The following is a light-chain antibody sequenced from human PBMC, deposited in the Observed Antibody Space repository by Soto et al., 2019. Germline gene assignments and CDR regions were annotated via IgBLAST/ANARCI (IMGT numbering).Light chain of an antibody. CDR3: SSYRVGGSYV. CDR1: SSDVGRHNA. Sequence: QSALTQPASVSGSPGQSITISCSGTSSDVGRHNAVSWYQQHPGKVPQLMIYDVSIRPSGISDRLSASKSGNMASLTISGLQAEDEADYYCSSYRVGGSYVFGTGTKPPS. CDR2: DVS. J-gene: IGLJ1*01. V-gene: IGLV2-14*03.